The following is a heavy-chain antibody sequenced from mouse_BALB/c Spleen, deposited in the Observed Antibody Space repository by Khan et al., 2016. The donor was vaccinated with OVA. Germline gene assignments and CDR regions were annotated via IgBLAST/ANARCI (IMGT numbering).Heavy chain of an antibody. V-gene: IGHV9-1*02. Sequence: QIQLVQSGPELKKPGETVKISCKASGYTFTNYGMNWVKQAPGKGLKWMGWINTYTGEPTYADDFKGRFVFSLATSASTAYLQISNLKNEDMTTYFCARISSYWYSNVWGAGTTVTVSS. CDR3: ARISSYWYSNV. CDR1: GYTFTNYG. J-gene: IGHJ1*01. D-gene: IGHD6-2*01. CDR2: INTYTGEP.